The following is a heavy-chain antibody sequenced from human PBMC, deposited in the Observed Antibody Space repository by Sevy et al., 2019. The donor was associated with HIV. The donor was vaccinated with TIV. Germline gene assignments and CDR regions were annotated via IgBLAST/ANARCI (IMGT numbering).Heavy chain of an antibody. Sequence: GGSLRLSCAASGFTFSNYSMTWVRQAPGKGLEWISYISSSSRTIYNADSVKGRVTISRDNAKNSLYLQMNSLRDEDTAVYYCARHVTNVVQRISTRAFDIWGQGTMVTVSS. J-gene: IGHJ3*02. CDR2: ISSSSRTI. D-gene: IGHD2-21*01. CDR1: GFTFSNYS. V-gene: IGHV3-48*02. CDR3: ARHVTNVVQRISTRAFDI.